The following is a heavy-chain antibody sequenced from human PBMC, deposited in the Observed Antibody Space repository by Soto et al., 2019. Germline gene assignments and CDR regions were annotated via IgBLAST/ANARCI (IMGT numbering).Heavy chain of an antibody. J-gene: IGHJ4*02. V-gene: IGHV4-59*01. D-gene: IGHD3-16*02. Sequence: SETLSLTCTVSGGSISSYYWSWIRQPPGKGLEWIGYIYYSGSTNYNPSLKSRVTISVDTSKNQFSLKLSSVTAADTAVYYCARVRGIMITFGGVIVKGFDYWGQGTLVTVSS. CDR2: IYYSGST. CDR3: ARVRGIMITFGGVIVKGFDY. CDR1: GGSISSYY.